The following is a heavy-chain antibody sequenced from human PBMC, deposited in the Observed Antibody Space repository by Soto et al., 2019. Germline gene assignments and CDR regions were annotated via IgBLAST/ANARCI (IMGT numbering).Heavy chain of an antibody. CDR3: ARDLKGGSSRFWDYFDC. V-gene: IGHV3-30*09. D-gene: IGHD6-13*01. J-gene: IGHJ4*02. Sequence: GGSLRLSCAASGFTFSSYAMHWVRQAPGKGLEWVAAISYDGNNKYYADSVKGRFAISRDNSKNTLFLQMNSLRTEDAAVYYCARDLKGGSSRFWDYFDCWGQGTLVTVSS. CDR1: GFTFSSYA. CDR2: ISYDGNNK.